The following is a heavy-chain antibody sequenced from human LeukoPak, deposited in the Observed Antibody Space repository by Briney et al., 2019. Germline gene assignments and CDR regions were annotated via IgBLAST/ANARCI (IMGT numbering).Heavy chain of an antibody. V-gene: IGHV4-59*01. Sequence: SETLSLTCTVSGGSISGYYWNWIRQPPGKGLEWLGYTYPSGNSDYNPSLKSRVSMSVDTSKKQISLRLSSVTAADTAVYYCARGAYDGYYYDSSGYWPGWFDPWGQGTLVTVSS. CDR1: GGSISGYY. CDR3: ARGAYDGYYYDSSGYWPGWFDP. D-gene: IGHD3-22*01. CDR2: TYPSGNS. J-gene: IGHJ5*02.